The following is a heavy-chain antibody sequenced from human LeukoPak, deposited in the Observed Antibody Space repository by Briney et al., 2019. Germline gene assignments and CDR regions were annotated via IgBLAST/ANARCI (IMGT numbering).Heavy chain of an antibody. CDR2: IIAYNGNT. CDR1: GYTFTSYG. J-gene: IGHJ4*02. CDR3: ARDGDYYGSGNFDY. V-gene: IGHV1-18*01. Sequence: HWASVKVSCKASGYTFTSYGISWVRQAPGQGLEWMGWIIAYNGNTNYAQKLQGRVTMTTDTSTSTAYMELSSLRSEDTAVYYCARDGDYYGSGNFDYWGQGTLVTVSS. D-gene: IGHD3-10*01.